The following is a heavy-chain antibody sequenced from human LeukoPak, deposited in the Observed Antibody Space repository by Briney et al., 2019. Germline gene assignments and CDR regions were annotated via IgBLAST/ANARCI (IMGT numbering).Heavy chain of an antibody. D-gene: IGHD3-3*01. CDR2: INHSGST. Sequence: SETLSLTCTVSGGSISSGVYYWSWIRQPPGKGLEWIGEINHSGSTNYNPSLKSRVTISVDTSKNQFSLKLSSVTAADTAVYYCARGNRHTPYDFWSGYYSVQSYFDYWGQGTLVTVSS. CDR3: ARGNRHTPYDFWSGYYSVQSYFDY. V-gene: IGHV4-39*07. CDR1: GGSISSGVYY. J-gene: IGHJ4*02.